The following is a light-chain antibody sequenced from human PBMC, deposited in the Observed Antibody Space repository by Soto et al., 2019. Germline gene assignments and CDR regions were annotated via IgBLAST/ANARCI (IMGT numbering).Light chain of an antibody. CDR3: SSYTASSPVV. J-gene: IGLJ2*01. CDR2: EVS. CDR1: SSDVGAYGY. Sequence: QSALTQPASVSGSPGQSITISCTGTSSDVGAYGYVSWYQQHPGKAPKLMIYEVSYRPSGVSNRFSGSKSGNAASLTISGPQAEDEADYYFSSYTASSPVVFGGGTKVSVL. V-gene: IGLV2-14*01.